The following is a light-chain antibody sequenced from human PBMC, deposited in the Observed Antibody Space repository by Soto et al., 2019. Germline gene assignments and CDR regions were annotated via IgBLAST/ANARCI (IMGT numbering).Light chain of an antibody. CDR2: AAS. CDR1: QGIINY. V-gene: IGKV1-27*01. J-gene: IGKJ5*01. CDR3: QQYGSSPIT. Sequence: DIQMTQSPSSLSASVGDRVTITCRASQGIINYLAWYQQKPGKAPKLLIYAASTLQSGVTSRFSGSGSGTDFTLTISRLEPEDFAVYYCQQYGSSPITFGQGTRLEIK.